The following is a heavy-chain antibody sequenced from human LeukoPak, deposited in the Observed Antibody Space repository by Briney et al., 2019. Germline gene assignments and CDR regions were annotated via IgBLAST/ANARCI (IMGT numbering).Heavy chain of an antibody. V-gene: IGHV3-64*01. Sequence: QTGGSLRLSCAASGFTFSSYAMHWVRQAPGKGLEYVSAISSNGGSTYYANSVKGRFTISRDNSKNTLYLQMGSLRAEDMAVYYCARGVTYYDYVWGSYRSDPQFDYWGQGTLVTVSS. CDR3: ARGVTYYDYVWGSYRSDPQFDY. CDR1: GFTFSSYA. D-gene: IGHD3-16*02. J-gene: IGHJ4*02. CDR2: ISSNGGST.